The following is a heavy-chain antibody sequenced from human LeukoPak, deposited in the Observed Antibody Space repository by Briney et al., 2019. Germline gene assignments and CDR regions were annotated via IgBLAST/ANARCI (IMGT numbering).Heavy chain of an antibody. D-gene: IGHD5/OR15-5a*01. CDR2: ISYDGSNK. V-gene: IGHV3-30*01. CDR1: GFTFSSYA. Sequence: GRSLRLSCAASGFTFSSYAMHWVRQAPGKGLEWVAVISYDGSNKYYADSVKGRFTISRDNSKNTLYLQMNSLRAVDTAVYYCARVYLAYYFDYWGQGTLVTVSS. CDR3: ARVYLAYYFDY. J-gene: IGHJ4*02.